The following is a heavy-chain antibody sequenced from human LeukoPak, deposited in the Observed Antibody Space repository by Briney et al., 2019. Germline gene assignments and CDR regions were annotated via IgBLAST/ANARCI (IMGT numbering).Heavy chain of an antibody. V-gene: IGHV4-39*01. CDR1: GDSISSSNYY. CDR2: WFYSETT. CDR3: ARLERSGAVGAQY. Sequence: PSETLSLTCTVSGDSISSSNYYWGWIRQPPGKGLEWIGSWFYSETTSYNPSLKSRVSISVDTSKNQFSLKVSSVTAADTAVYFCARLERSGAVGAQYWGQGTLVTVSS. J-gene: IGHJ4*02. D-gene: IGHD4/OR15-4a*01.